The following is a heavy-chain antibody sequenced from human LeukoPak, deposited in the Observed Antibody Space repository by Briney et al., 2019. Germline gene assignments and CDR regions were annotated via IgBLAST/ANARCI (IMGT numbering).Heavy chain of an antibody. CDR2: ISYDGSDK. Sequence: GRSLRLSCAASGFTFSNYAMHWVRQTPGKGLEWGAVISYDGSDKYYADSVRGRFTISRDNSKNTLHLQMNSLAAEDTAVYYCARDYHDSSGYGQHCDYWGQGTLVTVSS. CDR3: ARDYHDSSGYGQHCDY. CDR1: GFTFSNYA. V-gene: IGHV3-30*01. D-gene: IGHD3-22*01. J-gene: IGHJ4*02.